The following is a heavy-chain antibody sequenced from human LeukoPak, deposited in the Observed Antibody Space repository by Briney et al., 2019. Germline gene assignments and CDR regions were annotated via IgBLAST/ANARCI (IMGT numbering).Heavy chain of an antibody. D-gene: IGHD3-3*01. CDR1: GYTFTGYY. CDR3: ARDRSNYDFWSGSFDY. CDR2: INPNSGGT. J-gene: IGHJ4*02. Sequence: ASVKVSCKASGYTFTGYYMHWVRQAPGQGLEWMGWINPNSGGTNYAQKFQGRVTMTGDTSISTAYMELSRLRSDDTAVYYCARDRSNYDFWSGSFDYWGQGTLVTVSS. V-gene: IGHV1-2*02.